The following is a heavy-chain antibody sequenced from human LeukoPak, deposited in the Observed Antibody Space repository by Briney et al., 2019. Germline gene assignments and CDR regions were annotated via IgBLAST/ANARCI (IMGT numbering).Heavy chain of an antibody. D-gene: IGHD3-22*01. V-gene: IGHV3-74*01. CDR3: ARDLGQYYDTSDNWFDP. Sequence: GGSLRLSCAASGFTFSNYWMHWVGQAPGKGLVWVSRINSDGINTSYADSVKGRFTISRDNAKNTLNLQMNSLRAEDTAVYYCARDLGQYYDTSDNWFDPWGQGTLVTVSS. CDR1: GFTFSNYW. CDR2: INSDGINT. J-gene: IGHJ5*02.